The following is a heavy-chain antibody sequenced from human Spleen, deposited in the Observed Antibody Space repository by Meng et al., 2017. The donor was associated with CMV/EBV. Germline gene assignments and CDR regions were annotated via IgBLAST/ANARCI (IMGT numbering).Heavy chain of an antibody. D-gene: IGHD1-1*01. V-gene: IGHV3-30*02. CDR2: IHYGTNDK. CDR3: ARDPLFGTTGTTSAFDI. Sequence: GESLKISCAASGFSFSSYGMHWVRQAPGKGLEWVAFIHYGTNDKYYADSVKGRFTISRDNAKNTLYLQMNSLRAEDTAVYYCARDPLFGTTGTTSAFDIWGQGTMVTVS. CDR1: GFSFSSYG. J-gene: IGHJ3*02.